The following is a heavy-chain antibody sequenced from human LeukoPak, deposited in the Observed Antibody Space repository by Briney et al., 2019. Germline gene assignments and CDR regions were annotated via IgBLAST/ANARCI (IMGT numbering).Heavy chain of an antibody. Sequence: GRSLRLSCAASGFSFSSYGMHWVRQAPGKGLEWVAAISHEGSGAYYADSMKGRFTISRDQLKNTLYLQMNSLRAEDTAVYYCATPMVRGVTLYYFDYWGQGTLVTVSS. V-gene: IGHV3-30*03. CDR3: ATPMVRGVTLYYFDY. D-gene: IGHD3-10*01. CDR1: GFSFSSYG. CDR2: ISHEGSGA. J-gene: IGHJ4*02.